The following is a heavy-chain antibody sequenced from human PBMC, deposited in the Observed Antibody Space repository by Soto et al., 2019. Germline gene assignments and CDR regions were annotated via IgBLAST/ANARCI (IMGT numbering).Heavy chain of an antibody. V-gene: IGHV1-2*04. Sequence: GASVKVSCKASGYTFTGYYMHWVRQAPGQGLEWMGWINPNSGGTNYAQKFQGWVTMTRDTSISTAYMELSRLRSDDTAVYYCARDSGQLPLNWFDPWGQGTPVTVSA. D-gene: IGHD2-21*02. J-gene: IGHJ5*02. CDR1: GYTFTGYY. CDR2: INPNSGGT. CDR3: ARDSGQLPLNWFDP.